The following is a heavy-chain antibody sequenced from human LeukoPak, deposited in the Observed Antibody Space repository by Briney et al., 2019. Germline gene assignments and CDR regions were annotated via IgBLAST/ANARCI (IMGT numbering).Heavy chain of an antibody. V-gene: IGHV1-46*01. CDR1: GYTFTSFY. Sequence: ASVKISCKASGYTFTSFYIHWVRQAPGQGLEWMAIINPSGGTTRYAQKFQGRVTMTRDTSTSTVYMELSSLRSEDTAVYYCARDARPSYDTSGYYFPGDYWGQGTVVSVSS. CDR2: INPSGGTT. J-gene: IGHJ4*02. D-gene: IGHD3-22*01. CDR3: ARDARPSYDTSGYYFPGDY.